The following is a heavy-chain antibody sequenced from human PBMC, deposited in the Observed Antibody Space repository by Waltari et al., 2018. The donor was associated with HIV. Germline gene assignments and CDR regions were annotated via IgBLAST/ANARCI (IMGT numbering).Heavy chain of an antibody. CDR1: GGSVSSSSYF. CDR3: ARHALRVGAAYWNFDL. CDR2: IYYTGRA. D-gene: IGHD1-26*01. Sequence: QLQLQESGPGLVKPSATLSLTCTVSGGSVSSSSYFWGWIRQPPGKGVEWVGRIYYTGRANYHPALEGRVAISVDTSKNPFALKVTSVTAADTAVYYCARHALRVGAAYWNFDLWGRGTLVTVSS. J-gene: IGHJ2*01. V-gene: IGHV4-39*01.